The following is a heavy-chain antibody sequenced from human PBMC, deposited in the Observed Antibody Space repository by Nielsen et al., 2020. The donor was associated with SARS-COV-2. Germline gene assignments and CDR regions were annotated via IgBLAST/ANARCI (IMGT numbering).Heavy chain of an antibody. CDR2: ISKTGST. Sequence: SETLSLTCAVSGGSISSYYWGWMRQPPGQGLEWIGSISKTGSTDYNPSLNSRVTISADTSKKHFSLVLTSVTPADTAIYYCTTGSLRTAPDCWGQGTLVTVSS. CDR1: GGSISSYY. D-gene: IGHD4-17*01. V-gene: IGHV4-59*01. J-gene: IGHJ4*02. CDR3: TTGSLRTAPDC.